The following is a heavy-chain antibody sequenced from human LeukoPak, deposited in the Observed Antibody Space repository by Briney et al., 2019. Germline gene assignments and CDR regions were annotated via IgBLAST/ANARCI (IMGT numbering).Heavy chain of an antibody. V-gene: IGHV3-15*01. J-gene: IGHJ4*02. CDR3: ITRAVDY. D-gene: IGHD6-19*01. CDR1: GFTVSNNF. CDR2: IRSKTDGGTT. Sequence: GGSLRLSCAASGFTVSNNFMSWVRQAPGKGLEWVGRIRSKTDGGTTDYAAPVKGRFTISRDDSKNTVDLQMNSLKTEDTAVYYCITRAVDYWGQGTLVTVSS.